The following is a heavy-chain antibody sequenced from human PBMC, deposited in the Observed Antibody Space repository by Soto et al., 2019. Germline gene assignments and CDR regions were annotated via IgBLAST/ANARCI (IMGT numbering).Heavy chain of an antibody. CDR1: GFTFSSYG. CDR3: AKGPKTGTIFL. Sequence: LRLSCAASGFTFSSYGMHWVRQAPGKGLEWVAVISYDGSNKYYADSVKGRFTISRDNSKNTLYLQMNSLRAEDTAVYYCAKGPKTGTIFLWGQGTLVTVSS. CDR2: ISYDGSNK. J-gene: IGHJ4*02. V-gene: IGHV3-30*18. D-gene: IGHD1-7*01.